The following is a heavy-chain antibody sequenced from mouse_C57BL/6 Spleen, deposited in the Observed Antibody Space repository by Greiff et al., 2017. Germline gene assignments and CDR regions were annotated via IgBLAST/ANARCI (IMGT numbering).Heavy chain of an antibody. V-gene: IGHV1-69*01. Sequence: VQLQQPGAELVMPGASVKLSCKASGYTFTSYWMHWVKQRPGQGLEWIGEIDPSDSYTNYNQKFKGKSTLTVDKSSSTAYMQLSSLTSEDSAVYYCARSRYYGSRGSEDYWGQGTTLTVSS. D-gene: IGHD1-1*01. CDR1: GYTFTSYW. J-gene: IGHJ2*01. CDR2: IDPSDSYT. CDR3: ARSRYYGSRGSEDY.